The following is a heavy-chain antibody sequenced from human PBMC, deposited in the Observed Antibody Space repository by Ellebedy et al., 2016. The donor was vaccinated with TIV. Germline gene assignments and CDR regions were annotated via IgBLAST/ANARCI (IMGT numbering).Heavy chain of an antibody. CDR1: GGSFSPYY. D-gene: IGHD1/OR15-1a*01. J-gene: IGHJ4*02. CDR3: ASNNSRQFDH. V-gene: IGHV4-34*01. CDR2: INHSGSP. Sequence: SETLSLXXAVYGGSFSPYYWSWIRQPPGKGLEWIGEINHSGSPNYNPSLKSRLTISVDTSKSQFSLKLGSVTAADTAVYYCASNNSRQFDHWGQGALVTVSP.